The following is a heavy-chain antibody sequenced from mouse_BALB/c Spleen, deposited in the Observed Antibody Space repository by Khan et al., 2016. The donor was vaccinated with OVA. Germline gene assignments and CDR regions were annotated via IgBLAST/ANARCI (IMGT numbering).Heavy chain of an antibody. D-gene: IGHD2-1*01. CDR1: GFSSTNYG. J-gene: IGHJ4*01. Sequence: QVQLKQSGPGLVAPSQSLSITCTVSGFSSTNYGVNWVRQPPGKGLEWLGVIWAGGSTNYNSALMSRLSISKDKSKSQVFLRMNSLQTDDTAVYYCATILYGKVYYAMDYWGQGTSVTVSA. V-gene: IGHV2-9*02. CDR3: ATILYGKVYYAMDY. CDR2: IWAGGST.